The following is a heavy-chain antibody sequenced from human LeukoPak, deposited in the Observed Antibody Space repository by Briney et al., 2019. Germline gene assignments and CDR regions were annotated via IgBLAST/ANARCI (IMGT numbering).Heavy chain of an antibody. Sequence: PSETLSLTCTVSGGSISSSSYYWGWIRQPPGKGLEWIGSIYYSGSTYSNPSLKSRVTISVDTSKNQFSLKLSSVTAAGTAVYYCARQGLGAWVYYGMDVWGQGTTVTVSS. CDR3: ARQGLGAWVYYGMDV. J-gene: IGHJ6*02. V-gene: IGHV4-39*01. D-gene: IGHD3-16*01. CDR2: IYYSGST. CDR1: GGSISSSSYY.